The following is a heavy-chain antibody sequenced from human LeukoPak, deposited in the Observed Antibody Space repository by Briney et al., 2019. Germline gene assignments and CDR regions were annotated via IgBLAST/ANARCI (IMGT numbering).Heavy chain of an antibody. D-gene: IGHD3-10*01. Sequence: ASVMVSCTTSGYTFTNHGISWVRQAPGQGLEWMGWISAYNGNTNYAQKLQGRVTMTTDTSTSTAYMELRSLRSDDAAVYYCARDRGRAPFDPWGQGTLVIVSS. CDR3: ARDRGRAPFDP. CDR2: ISAYNGNT. CDR1: GYTFTNHG. J-gene: IGHJ5*02. V-gene: IGHV1-18*01.